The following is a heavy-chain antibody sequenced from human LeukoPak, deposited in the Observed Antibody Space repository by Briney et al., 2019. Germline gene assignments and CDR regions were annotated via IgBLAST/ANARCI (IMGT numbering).Heavy chain of an antibody. CDR1: GGSVSSGSYY. Sequence: SETLSLTCTVSGGSVSSGSYYWSWIRQPPGKGLEWIGYIYYSGSTNYNPSLKSRVTILVDTSKNQFSLKLSSVTAADTAVYYCARVGATYDAFDIWGQGTMVTVSS. CDR3: ARVGATYDAFDI. CDR2: IYYSGST. D-gene: IGHD1-26*01. V-gene: IGHV4-61*01. J-gene: IGHJ3*02.